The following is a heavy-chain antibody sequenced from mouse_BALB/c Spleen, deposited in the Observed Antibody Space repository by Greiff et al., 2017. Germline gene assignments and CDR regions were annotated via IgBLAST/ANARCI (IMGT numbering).Heavy chain of an antibody. CDR1: GFNIKDTY. V-gene: IGHV14-3*02. CDR3: ARSTMITTGFAY. Sequence: VQLQQSGAELVKPGASVKLSCTASGFNIKDTYMHWVKQRPEQGLEWIGRIDPANGTTKYDPKFQGKATITADTSSNTAYLQLSSLTSEDTAVYYCARSTMITTGFAYWGQGTLVTVSA. D-gene: IGHD2-4*01. CDR2: IDPANGTT. J-gene: IGHJ3*01.